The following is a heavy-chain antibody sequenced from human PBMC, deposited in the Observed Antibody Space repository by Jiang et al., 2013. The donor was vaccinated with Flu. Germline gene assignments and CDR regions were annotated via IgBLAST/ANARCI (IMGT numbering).Heavy chain of an antibody. CDR2: IYYSGST. CDR1: GGSISSYY. J-gene: IGHJ5*02. D-gene: IGHD3-22*01. CDR3: ARAQWLLNWFDP. V-gene: IGHV4-59*01. Sequence: TVSGGSISSYYWSWIRQPPGKGLEWIGYIYYSGSTNYNPSLKSRVTISVDTSKNQFSLKLSSVTAADTAVYYCARAQWLLNWFDPWGQGTLVTVSS.